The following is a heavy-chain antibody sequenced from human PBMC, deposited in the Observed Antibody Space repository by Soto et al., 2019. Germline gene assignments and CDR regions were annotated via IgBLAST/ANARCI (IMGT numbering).Heavy chain of an antibody. Sequence: SETLSLTCTVSGGPISGYYWSWIRQPPGKGLEWIGYIYHSGTTYYNPSLKSRVTISVDTSKNQFSLKLNSVSAADTAVYYCARDIYSGYGDYFDYWGQGTLVTVSS. J-gene: IGHJ4*02. V-gene: IGHV4-59*01. D-gene: IGHD5-12*01. CDR2: IYHSGTT. CDR1: GGPISGYY. CDR3: ARDIYSGYGDYFDY.